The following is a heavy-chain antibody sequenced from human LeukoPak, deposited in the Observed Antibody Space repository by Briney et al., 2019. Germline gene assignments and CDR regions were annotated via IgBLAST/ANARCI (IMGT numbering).Heavy chain of an antibody. CDR2: SSADGSDK. V-gene: IGHV3-30*03. Sequence: GGSLRLSCAASAVTFSASTIHWVRQAPGTGLKWVAVSSADGSDKSYSESVKGRFTSSRDNSRNTLYLQMNSLSIEDTAVYFCATENEMTGALEYWGQGTLVIVSS. CDR1: AVTFSAST. CDR3: ATENEMTGALEY. D-gene: IGHD3-9*01. J-gene: IGHJ4*02.